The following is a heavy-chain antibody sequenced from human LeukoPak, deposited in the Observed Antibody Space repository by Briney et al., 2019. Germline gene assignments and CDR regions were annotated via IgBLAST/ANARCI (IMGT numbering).Heavy chain of an antibody. D-gene: IGHD3-10*01. CDR2: ISSSSSYI. V-gene: IGHV3-21*01. CDR3: AREGVRGVIKHCLDY. Sequence: GGSLRLSCAASGFTFSSYSMNWVRQAPGKGLEWVSSISSSSSYIYYADSVKGRFTISRDNAKNSLYLQMNSLRAEDTAVYYCAREGVRGVIKHCLDYWGQGTLVTVSS. J-gene: IGHJ4*02. CDR1: GFTFSSYS.